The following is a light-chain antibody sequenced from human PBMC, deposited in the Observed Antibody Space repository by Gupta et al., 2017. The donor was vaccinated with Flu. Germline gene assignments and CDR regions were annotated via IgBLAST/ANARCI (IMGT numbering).Light chain of an antibody. CDR3: QQGHSAPLT. J-gene: IGKJ5*01. CDR1: QSVSTY. V-gene: IGKV1-39*01. Sequence: DIQMTQSPSSLPASVGDRVTITCRPSQSVSTYLNWYQQKPGEAPKLLIYDTSTLQGGVPSRFSGGVSGAVFTLTISSLQPEDFATYYCQQGHSAPLTFGQGTRLEIK. CDR2: DTS.